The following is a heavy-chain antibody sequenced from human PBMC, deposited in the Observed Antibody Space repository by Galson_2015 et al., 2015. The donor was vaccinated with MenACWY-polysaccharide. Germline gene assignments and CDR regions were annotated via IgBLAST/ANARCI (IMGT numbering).Heavy chain of an antibody. J-gene: IGHJ5*02. Sequence: PALVKPTQILTLTCTFSGFSLSTSEVGVGWNRQPPGKALEWLALIYWNDDKRYSPSLKSRLTITKDTSKNQVVLTMTNMDPVDTATYYCAHRGGYCSGGTCWRWFDPWGQGTLVTVSS. CDR2: IYWNDDK. V-gene: IGHV2-5*01. D-gene: IGHD2-15*01. CDR1: GFSLSTSEVG. CDR3: AHRGGYCSGGTCWRWFDP.